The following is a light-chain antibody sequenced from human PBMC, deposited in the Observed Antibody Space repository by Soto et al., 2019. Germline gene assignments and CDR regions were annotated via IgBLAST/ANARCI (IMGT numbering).Light chain of an antibody. CDR3: GSWDSSLSAYV. CDR1: SSNIGGNS. Sequence: VLTQPPAVSAAPGQKVTISCSGSSSNIGGNSVSWYQQLPGTAPKLLIYDDNKRPSGIPDRFSGSKSGTSATLGITGFQTGDEADYYCGSWDSSLSAYVFGTGTKVTVL. J-gene: IGLJ1*01. CDR2: DDN. V-gene: IGLV1-51*01.